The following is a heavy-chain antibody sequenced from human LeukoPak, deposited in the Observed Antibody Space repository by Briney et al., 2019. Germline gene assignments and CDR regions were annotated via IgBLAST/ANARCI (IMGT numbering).Heavy chain of an antibody. V-gene: IGHV4-59*12. D-gene: IGHD2-2*01. CDR2: IYYSGST. CDR3: ARDLTLREREYQPPNYYMDV. J-gene: IGHJ6*03. Sequence: SETLSLTCTVSGGSISSYYWSWIRQPPGKGLEWIGYIYYSGSTNYNPSLKSRVTISVDTSKNQFSLKLSSVTAADTAVYYCARDLTLREREYQPPNYYMDVWGKGTTVTVSS. CDR1: GGSISSYY.